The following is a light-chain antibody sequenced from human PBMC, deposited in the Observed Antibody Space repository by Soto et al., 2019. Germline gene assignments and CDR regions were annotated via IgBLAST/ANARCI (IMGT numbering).Light chain of an antibody. V-gene: IGKV3-15*01. CDR2: AAS. Sequence: EIVMTQSPATLSVSPGERATLSCRASQSVSSNLAWYQQKPGQGPILLIYAASTRATGIPARFSGSGSGTEFTLTITSLQSEDFAVYYCQHYNKWLHTFGQGTKLEIK. CDR1: QSVSSN. CDR3: QHYNKWLHT. J-gene: IGKJ2*01.